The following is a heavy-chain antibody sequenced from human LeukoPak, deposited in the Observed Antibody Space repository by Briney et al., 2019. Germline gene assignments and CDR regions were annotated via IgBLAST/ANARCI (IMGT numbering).Heavy chain of an antibody. CDR1: GFAFDDYA. CDR3: AKDSPRGYSYGLIDY. V-gene: IGHV3-23*01. CDR2: INYSGVNP. Sequence: PGGSLRLSCAASGFAFDDYALHWVRQAPGKGLEWVSTINYSGVNPYYADSVKGRFTISRDSSKNTLYLQMNSLTAEDTAVYYCAKDSPRGYSYGLIDYWGQGTLVAVSS. D-gene: IGHD5-18*01. J-gene: IGHJ4*02.